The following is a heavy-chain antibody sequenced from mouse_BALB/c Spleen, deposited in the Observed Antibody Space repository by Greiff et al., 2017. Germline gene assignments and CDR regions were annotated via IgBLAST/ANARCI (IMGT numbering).Heavy chain of an antibody. D-gene: IGHD2-4*01. V-gene: IGHV1-69*02. CDR3: TREGYDSYFDY. Sequence: QVQLQQPGAELVRPGASVKLSCKASGYTFTSYWINWVKQRPGQGLEWIGNIYPSDSYTNYNQKFKDKATLTVDKSSSTAYMQLSSPTSEDSAVYYCTREGYDSYFDYWGQGTTLTVSS. CDR1: GYTFTSYW. J-gene: IGHJ2*01. CDR2: IYPSDSYT.